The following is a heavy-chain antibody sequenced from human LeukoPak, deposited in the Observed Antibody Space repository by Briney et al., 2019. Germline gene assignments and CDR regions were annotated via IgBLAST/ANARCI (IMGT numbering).Heavy chain of an antibody. J-gene: IGHJ6*04. CDR1: GYSISSGYY. V-gene: IGHV4-38-2*01. CDR2: IFHSGST. Sequence: SETLSLTCAVSGYSISSGYYWGWIRQPPGKGLEWFWSIFHSGSTYYNPSLKSRVNMSVDTSKNQISLKLSSVTAADTAVYYCARASGSYGSGSYYYYGMDVWGKGTTVTVSS. D-gene: IGHD3-10*01. CDR3: ARASGSYGSGSYYYYGMDV.